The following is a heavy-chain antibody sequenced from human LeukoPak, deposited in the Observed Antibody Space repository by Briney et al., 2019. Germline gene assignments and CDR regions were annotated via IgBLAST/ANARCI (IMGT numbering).Heavy chain of an antibody. Sequence: ASVKVSCKASGGTFSSYAIGWVRQAPGQGLEWMGGIIPIFGTANYAQKFQGRVTITADESTSTAYMELSSLRSEDTAVYYCARGSDIVVVPAAKRGYYYYGMDVWGQGTTVTVSS. CDR1: GGTFSSYA. D-gene: IGHD2-2*01. V-gene: IGHV1-69*13. CDR2: IIPIFGTA. J-gene: IGHJ6*02. CDR3: ARGSDIVVVPAAKRGYYYYGMDV.